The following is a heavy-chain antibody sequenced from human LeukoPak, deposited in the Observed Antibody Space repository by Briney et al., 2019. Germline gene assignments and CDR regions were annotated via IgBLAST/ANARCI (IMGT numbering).Heavy chain of an antibody. CDR1: GGSISSSSYH. Sequence: PSETLSLTCSVSGGSISSSSYHWGWIRQPPGKGLEWIGTISYSGSPYYNPSLKSRVTISVDRSKNQFSLKLSSVTAADTAVYYCARDSRDMVRGLHYYYYYMDVWGKGTTVTVSS. CDR2: ISYSGSP. J-gene: IGHJ6*03. D-gene: IGHD3-10*01. CDR3: ARDSRDMVRGLHYYYYYMDV. V-gene: IGHV4-39*07.